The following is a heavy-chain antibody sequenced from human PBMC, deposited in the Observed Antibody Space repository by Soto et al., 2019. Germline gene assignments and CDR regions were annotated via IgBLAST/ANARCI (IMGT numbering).Heavy chain of an antibody. J-gene: IGHJ4*02. V-gene: IGHV6-1*01. CDR3: TRGFLKSGFDC. D-gene: IGHD3-10*01. CDR1: GDSVSSSS. Sequence: SQTLSLTCAISGDSVSSSSWNWVRQSPSRGLEWLGRTYYMSKWHNDYAVSVKSRITINPDTSENQFSLQLNSVTPEDTALYYCTRGFLKSGFDCWGQGTLVTVSS. CDR2: TYYMSKWHN.